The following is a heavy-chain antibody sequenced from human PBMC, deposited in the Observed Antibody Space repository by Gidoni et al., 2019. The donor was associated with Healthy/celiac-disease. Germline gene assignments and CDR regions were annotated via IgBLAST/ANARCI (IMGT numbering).Heavy chain of an antibody. CDR2: INPNSGGT. Sequence: QVQLVQSGAEVKKPGASVKVSCKASGYTFTGYYMHWVRQAPGQGLEWMGWINPNSGGTNYAQKFQGWVTMTRDTSISTAYMELSRLRSDDTAVYYCARGEDIVVVVAATRGGFDYWGQGTLVTVSS. J-gene: IGHJ4*02. V-gene: IGHV1-2*04. D-gene: IGHD2-15*01. CDR1: GYTFTGYY. CDR3: ARGEDIVVVVAATRGGFDY.